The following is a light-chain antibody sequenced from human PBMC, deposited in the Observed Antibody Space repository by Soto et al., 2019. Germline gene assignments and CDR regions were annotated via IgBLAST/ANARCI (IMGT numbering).Light chain of an antibody. V-gene: IGKV1-5*03. J-gene: IGKJ4*01. CDR2: GAS. CDR3: QQYSRSSVT. CDR1: QSISRW. Sequence: DIQMTQSPSTPASVGDRVTITCRASQSISRWLAWYQQKPGKAPKLLIYGASSLESGVPSRFSGSGSGTEFTLTISSLLPDDFATYYCQQYSRSSVTFGGGTKVEI.